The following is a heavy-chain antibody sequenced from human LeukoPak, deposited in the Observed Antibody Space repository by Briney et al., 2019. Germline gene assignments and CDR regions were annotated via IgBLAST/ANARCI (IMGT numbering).Heavy chain of an antibody. CDR1: GFTFNNYA. D-gene: IGHD1-20*01. Sequence: GGSLRLSCAASGFTFNNYALSWVRQAPGKGLEWVSGIGGGGDTTYYADSVKGRFTISRDNSKNTLYLQINSLRAEDTAVSYCAKGPGNWIANFDYWGQGTLVTVSS. V-gene: IGHV3-23*01. J-gene: IGHJ4*02. CDR3: AKGPGNWIANFDY. CDR2: IGGGGDTT.